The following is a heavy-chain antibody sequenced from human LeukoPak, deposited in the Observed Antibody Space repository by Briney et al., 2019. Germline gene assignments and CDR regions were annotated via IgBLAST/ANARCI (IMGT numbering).Heavy chain of an antibody. D-gene: IGHD5/OR15-5a*01. Sequence: SETLSLXCTVSGGSSSSFFWSWIRRSPEKGLEWIGYIYFTGSTNYSPSLKSRVTISVDTSKNQFSLRLSSVTAADTAIYYCARGIGFYDYDYWGQGSLVTVSS. CDR3: ARGIGFYDYDY. J-gene: IGHJ4*02. CDR1: GGSSSSFF. V-gene: IGHV4-59*01. CDR2: IYFTGST.